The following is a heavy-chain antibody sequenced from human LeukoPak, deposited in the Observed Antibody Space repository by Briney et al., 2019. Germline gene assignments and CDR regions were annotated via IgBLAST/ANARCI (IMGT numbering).Heavy chain of an antibody. CDR1: GGSFSGYY. CDR2: IYYSGST. J-gene: IGHJ5*02. Sequence: SETLSLTCAVYGGSFSGYYWSWIRQPPGKGLEWIGYIYYSGSTNYNPSLKSRVTISVDTSKNQFSLKLSSVTAADTAVYYCARGEEITMVRGVPFFDPWGQGTLVTVSS. V-gene: IGHV4-59*01. CDR3: ARGEEITMVRGVPFFDP. D-gene: IGHD3-10*01.